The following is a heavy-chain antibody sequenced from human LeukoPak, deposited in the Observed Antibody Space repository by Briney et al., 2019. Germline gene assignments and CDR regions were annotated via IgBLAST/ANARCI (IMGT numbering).Heavy chain of an antibody. CDR2: INHSGST. V-gene: IGHV4-34*01. CDR1: GGSFSGYY. J-gene: IGHJ4*02. Sequence: SETLSLTCAVYGGSFSGYYWSWIRQPPGKGLEWIGEINHSGSTNYNPSLKSRVTISVDTSKNQFSLKLSSVTAADTAVYYCARNDILTGSSFDYWGQGTLVTVSS. D-gene: IGHD3-9*01. CDR3: ARNDILTGSSFDY.